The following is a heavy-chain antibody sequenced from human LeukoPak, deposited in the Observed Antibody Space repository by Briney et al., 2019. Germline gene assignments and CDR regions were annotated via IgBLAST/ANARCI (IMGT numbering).Heavy chain of an antibody. V-gene: IGHV4-39*07. CDR2: IYYSGNT. CDR3: ARDPYYYGMDV. Sequence: PSETLSLTCTVSGGSISSSSYYWGWIRQPPGKGLEWIGSIYYSGNTYYNPPLKSRVTISVDTSKNQFSLKLSSVTAADTAVYYCARDPYYYGMDVWGQGTTVTVSS. CDR1: GGSISSSSYY. J-gene: IGHJ6*02.